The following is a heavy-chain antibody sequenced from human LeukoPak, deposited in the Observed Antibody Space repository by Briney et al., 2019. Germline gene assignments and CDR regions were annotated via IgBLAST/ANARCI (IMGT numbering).Heavy chain of an antibody. CDR3: ARENYDSSGYFFDY. D-gene: IGHD3-22*01. V-gene: IGHV3-74*03. CDR1: GFTFSSYW. J-gene: IGHJ4*02. Sequence: GGSLRLSCAASGFTFSSYWMHWVRQAPGKGLVWVSGTNTDGSSTMYADSVKGRFTISRDNAKNSLYLQMNSLRAEDTAVYYCARENYDSSGYFFDYWGQGTLVTVSS. CDR2: TNTDGSST.